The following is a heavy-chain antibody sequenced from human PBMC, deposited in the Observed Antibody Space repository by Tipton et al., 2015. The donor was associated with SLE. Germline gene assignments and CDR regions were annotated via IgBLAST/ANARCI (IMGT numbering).Heavy chain of an antibody. CDR1: GFTFSSYW. Sequence: GSLRLSCAASGFTFSSYWMHWVRQAPGKGLVWVSRINSDGSSTSYADSVKGRFTISRDNAKNSLYLQMNSLRAKDTAVYYCARDDYSRDGYNPGAFDIWGQGTMVTVSS. D-gene: IGHD5-24*01. CDR2: INSDGSST. V-gene: IGHV3-74*01. J-gene: IGHJ3*02. CDR3: ARDDYSRDGYNPGAFDI.